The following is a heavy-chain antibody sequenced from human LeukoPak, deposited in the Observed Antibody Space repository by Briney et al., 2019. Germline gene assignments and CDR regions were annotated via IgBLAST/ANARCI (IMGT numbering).Heavy chain of an antibody. D-gene: IGHD2-15*01. V-gene: IGHV1-2*02. CDR3: AGEYCSGGSCRQGFDY. Sequence: ASVTVSYTASGYTFTDYYIYWVRQAPGQGLEGMGWINPNSGDRKHTQNFQGRVTLTRDTSISPAYMELISLRSDDAAVYYCAGEYCSGGSCRQGFDYWGQGTLVTVSS. J-gene: IGHJ4*02. CDR2: INPNSGDR. CDR1: GYTFTDYY.